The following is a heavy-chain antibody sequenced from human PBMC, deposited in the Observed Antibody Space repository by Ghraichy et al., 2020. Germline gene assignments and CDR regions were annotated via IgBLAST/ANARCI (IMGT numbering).Heavy chain of an antibody. CDR3: VKDRRSHYIYYAASFDY. CDR1: GFTFSDYA. Sequence: GGSLRLSCLASGFTFSDYALHWVRQAPGRGLEYVSGISGNGVYTYYSDSVKGRFTMSRDYSRNTLYFQMSSLRAEDTAVYYCVKDRRSHYIYYAASFDYWGQGTLFTVS. D-gene: IGHD4-11*01. V-gene: IGHV3-64*05. CDR2: ISGNGVYT. J-gene: IGHJ4*02.